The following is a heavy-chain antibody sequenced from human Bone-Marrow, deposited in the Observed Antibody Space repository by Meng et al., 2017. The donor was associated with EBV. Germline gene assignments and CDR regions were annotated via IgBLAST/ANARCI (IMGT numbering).Heavy chain of an antibody. Sequence: QVKVVQSGAEVKKPGASLKVSCKASGYTFTGYYIHWVRQAPGQGLEWVGWINPNSGGTNYAEKFQGRVTMTRDTSITTAFMELSSLKSDDTAVYYCAMGLATDFDYWGQGTLVTVSS. CDR2: INPNSGGT. V-gene: IGHV1-2*02. CDR1: GYTFTGYY. J-gene: IGHJ4*02. D-gene: IGHD5-12*01. CDR3: AMGLATDFDY.